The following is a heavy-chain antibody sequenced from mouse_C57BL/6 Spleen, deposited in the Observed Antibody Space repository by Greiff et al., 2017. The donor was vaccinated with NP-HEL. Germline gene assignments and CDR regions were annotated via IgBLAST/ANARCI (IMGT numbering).Heavy chain of an antibody. CDR3: ARSYYYGSRGFDY. CDR1: GYTFTSYW. J-gene: IGHJ2*01. CDR2: IHPNSGST. D-gene: IGHD1-1*01. V-gene: IGHV1-64*01. Sequence: VQLQQPGAELVKPGASVKLSCKASGYTFTSYWMHWVKQRPGQGLEWIGMIHPNSGSTNYNEKFKSKATLTVDKSSSTAYMQLSSLTSEDSAVYYCARSYYYGSRGFDYWGQGTTLTVSS.